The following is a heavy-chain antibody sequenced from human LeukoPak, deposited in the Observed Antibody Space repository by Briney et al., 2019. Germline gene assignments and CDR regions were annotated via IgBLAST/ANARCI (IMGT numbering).Heavy chain of an antibody. V-gene: IGHV3-23*01. CDR2: ISGSGGST. CDR3: ARRTRGSSGGYFDY. CDR1: GFTFSSYG. Sequence: PGGSLRLSCAASGFTFSSYGMSWVRQAPGKGLEWVSAISGSGGSTYYADSVKGRFTISRDNSKNTLHVQMNSLRAEDTAVYYCARRTRGSSGGYFDYWGQGTLVAVYS. D-gene: IGHD1-26*01. J-gene: IGHJ4*02.